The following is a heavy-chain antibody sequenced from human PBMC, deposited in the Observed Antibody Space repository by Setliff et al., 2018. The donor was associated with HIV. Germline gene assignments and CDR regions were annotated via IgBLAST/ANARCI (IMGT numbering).Heavy chain of an antibody. CDR1: GGSFSGYY. J-gene: IGHJ4*02. D-gene: IGHD3-10*01. CDR2: IYHRGNS. Sequence: SETLSLTCAVYGGSFSGYYWSWIRQPPGKGLEWIGEIYHRGNSNCIVSLKSRVTISVDTSKNQFSLKLSSVNAADTAVYYCARDSGPTEQHPPHDYWGQGTLVTVSS. CDR3: ARDSGPTEQHPPHDY. V-gene: IGHV4-34*01.